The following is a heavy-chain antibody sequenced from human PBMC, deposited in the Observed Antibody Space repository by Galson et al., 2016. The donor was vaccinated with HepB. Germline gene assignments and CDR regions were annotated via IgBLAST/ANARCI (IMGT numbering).Heavy chain of an antibody. CDR3: TVCGLTGDLDY. Sequence: SLRLSCAASGFTFATAWMTWVRQAPGKGLEWIGRRKRKNDGGAIDYAAPVRGRFTISRDDSRDTLFLQMNSLKFEDTAVYYCTVCGLTGDLDYWGRGTRVAVSS. J-gene: IGHJ4*03. V-gene: IGHV3-15*01. CDR2: RKRKNDGGAI. D-gene: IGHD3-9*01. CDR1: GFTFATAW.